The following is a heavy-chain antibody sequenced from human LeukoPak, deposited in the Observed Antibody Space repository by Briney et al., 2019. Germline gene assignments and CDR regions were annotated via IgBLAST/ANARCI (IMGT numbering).Heavy chain of an antibody. D-gene: IGHD2-2*01. V-gene: IGHV3-64D*06. CDR3: AKGRPTTLGYCGRSICADWYFDL. CDR1: GFTFSNYT. CDR2: IGPNGGDA. J-gene: IGHJ2*01. Sequence: GGSLRLSCSASGFTFSNYTMNWFRQAPGKGLEYVSVIGPNGGDAYYADSVKGRFTISRDNSKNTLYLQMSSLRAEDTAVYYCAKGRPTTLGYCGRSICADWYFDLWGRGTLLSVSS.